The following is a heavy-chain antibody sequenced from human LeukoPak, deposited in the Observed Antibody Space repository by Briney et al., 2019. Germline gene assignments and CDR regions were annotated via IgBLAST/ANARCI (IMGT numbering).Heavy chain of an antibody. CDR1: GFTFSSYS. V-gene: IGHV3-21*01. D-gene: IGHD4-17*01. J-gene: IGHJ4*02. CDR2: ISSSSSYI. CDR3: AREDMTTVTIFDY. Sequence: GGSLRLSCAASGFTFSSYSMNWVRQAPGKGLEWVSSISSSSSYIYYADSVKGRSTISRDNAKNSLYLQMNSLRAEDTAVYYCAREDMTTVTIFDYWGQGTLVTVSS.